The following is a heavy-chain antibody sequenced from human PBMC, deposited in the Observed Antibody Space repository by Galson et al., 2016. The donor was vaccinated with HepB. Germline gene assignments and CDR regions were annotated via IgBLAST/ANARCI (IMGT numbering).Heavy chain of an antibody. Sequence: SLRLSCAASEFIFRGYWMQWVRQAPGKGLMWVARINGDGRVTVYGDSVKGRFTISRDNAKNTLHLQMNSLRVEDTAVYYCSRDRSFTADTWGQGTRVTVSS. J-gene: IGHJ5*02. V-gene: IGHV3-74*01. CDR3: SRDRSFTADT. CDR1: EFIFRGYW. D-gene: IGHD5-18*01. CDR2: INGDGRVT.